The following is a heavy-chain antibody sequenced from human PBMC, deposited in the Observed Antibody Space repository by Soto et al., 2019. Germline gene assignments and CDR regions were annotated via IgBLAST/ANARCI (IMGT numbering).Heavy chain of an antibody. J-gene: IGHJ4*02. CDR3: AKDNGQIVLMVYAIDY. Sequence: GGSLRLSCAASGFTFSSYSMSWVRQAPGKGLEWVSAISGSGGSTYYADSVKGRFTISRDNSKNTLYLQMNSLRAEDTAVYYCAKDNGQIVLMVYAIDYWGQGTLDTVSS. CDR2: ISGSGGST. D-gene: IGHD2-8*01. CDR1: GFTFSSYS. V-gene: IGHV3-23*01.